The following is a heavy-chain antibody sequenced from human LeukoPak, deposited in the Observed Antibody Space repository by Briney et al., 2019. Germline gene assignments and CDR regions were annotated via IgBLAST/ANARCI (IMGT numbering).Heavy chain of an antibody. D-gene: IGHD2-21*01. CDR2: ISYDGSNK. V-gene: IGHV3-30*04. Sequence: GGSLRLSCAASGFTFSSYAMHWVRQAPGKGLEWVAVISYDGSNKYYADSVKGRFTISRDNSKNTLYLQMNGLRAEDTAVYYCARGYSYFDYWGQGTLVTVSS. CDR1: GFTFSSYA. J-gene: IGHJ4*02. CDR3: ARGYSYFDY.